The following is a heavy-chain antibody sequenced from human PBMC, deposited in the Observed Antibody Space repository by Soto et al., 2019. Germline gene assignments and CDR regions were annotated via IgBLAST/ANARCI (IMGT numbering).Heavy chain of an antibody. D-gene: IGHD1-1*01. CDR3: ARVTTYNWNPRGFDY. Sequence: GGSLRLYCAASGFTVSSNYMSWVRQAPGKGLEWVSVIYSGGSTYYADSVKGRFTISRDNSKNTLYLQRNSLRAEDTAVYYCARVTTYNWNPRGFDYWGQGTLVTVSS. J-gene: IGHJ4*02. CDR1: GFTVSSNY. CDR2: IYSGGST. V-gene: IGHV3-53*01.